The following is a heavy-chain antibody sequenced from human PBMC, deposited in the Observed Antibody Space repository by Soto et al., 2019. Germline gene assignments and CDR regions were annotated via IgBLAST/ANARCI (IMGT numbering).Heavy chain of an antibody. D-gene: IGHD3-3*01. V-gene: IGHV3-13*01. CDR2: IGTAGDT. CDR1: GFTFSTYA. J-gene: IGHJ6*02. Sequence: PGGSLRLSCAASGFTFSTYAMSWVRQAPGKGLEWVSAIGTAGDTYYPGSVKGRFTISRENAKNSLYLQMNSLRSEDAAVYYCARAGRSIPIFEVPTLAEKGHYYAMEVWGQGTTVNVSS. CDR3: ARAGRSIPIFEVPTLAEKGHYYAMEV.